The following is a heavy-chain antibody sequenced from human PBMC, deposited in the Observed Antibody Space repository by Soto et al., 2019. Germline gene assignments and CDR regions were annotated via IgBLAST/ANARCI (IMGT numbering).Heavy chain of an antibody. CDR1: GFTFSNYE. V-gene: IGHV3-64*01. CDR3: ASRGYGSRWPNDYMDD. J-gene: IGHJ6*03. D-gene: IGHD6-13*01. CDR2: ISNNGAHT. Sequence: EAQLVESGGGLVQPGGSLRLSCAASGFTFSNYEMHWVRQAPGKGLEYVSGISNNGAHTDYAKSVKGRFTISRDNSENTRYLQMGSLRADDMALYYCASRGYGSRWPNDYMDDWGKGSTVTVFS.